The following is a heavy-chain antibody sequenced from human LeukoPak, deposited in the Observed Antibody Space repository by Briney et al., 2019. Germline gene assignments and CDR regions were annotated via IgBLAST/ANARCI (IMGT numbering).Heavy chain of an antibody. J-gene: IGHJ6*02. Sequence: PGGSLRLSCAASGFTFSSYAMSWVRQAPGKGLEWVSAIRGSGGSTYYADSVKGRFTISRDNSKNTLYLQMNSLRAEDTAVYYCAKGLVNCGGDCYSGGMDVWGQGATVTVSS. V-gene: IGHV3-23*01. CDR1: GFTFSSYA. CDR3: AKGLVNCGGDCYSGGMDV. D-gene: IGHD2-21*02. CDR2: IRGSGGST.